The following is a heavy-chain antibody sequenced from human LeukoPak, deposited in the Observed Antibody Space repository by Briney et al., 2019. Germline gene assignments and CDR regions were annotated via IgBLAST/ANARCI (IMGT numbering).Heavy chain of an antibody. CDR2: IRRRAYGGAA. V-gene: IGHV3-49*04. J-gene: IGHJ4*02. CDR3: SRNGLVDFDY. CDR1: GFAFDDFA. Sequence: PGGSLRLSCTTSGFAFDDFAMSWVRQPAGKGLGWVGFIRRRAYGGAAEYAASVKGRFIISRDDSKGIAYLQMNSLKTEDTAVYYCSRNGLVDFDYWGQGSRVIVSP.